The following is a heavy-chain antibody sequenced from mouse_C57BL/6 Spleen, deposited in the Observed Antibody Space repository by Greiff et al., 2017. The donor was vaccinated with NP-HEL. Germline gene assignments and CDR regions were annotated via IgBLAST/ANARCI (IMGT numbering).Heavy chain of an antibody. CDR2: IDPENGDT. CDR1: GFNIKDDY. V-gene: IGHV14-4*01. Sequence: VQLQQSGAELVRPGASVKLSCTASGFNIKDDYMNWVKQRPEQGLEWIGWIDPENGDTEYASKFQGKATITADTSSNTAYLQLSSLTSEDTAVYYCTIRRGFAYWGQGTLVTVSA. J-gene: IGHJ3*01. CDR3: TIRRGFAY.